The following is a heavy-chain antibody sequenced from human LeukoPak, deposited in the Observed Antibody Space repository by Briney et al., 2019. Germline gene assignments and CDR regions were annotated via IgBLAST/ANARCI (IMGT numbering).Heavy chain of an antibody. Sequence: ASVKVSCKVSGYSLTEVSTHWVRQAHGKGLEWMGGFDPEDGEAIYAQKVQGRLTMTEDTSIDTAFMELRSLKSEDTAIYYCVTDIRSGWRNYWGQGTLITVSS. V-gene: IGHV1-24*01. CDR3: VTDIRSGWRNY. CDR1: GYSLTEVS. J-gene: IGHJ4*02. D-gene: IGHD6-19*01. CDR2: FDPEDGEA.